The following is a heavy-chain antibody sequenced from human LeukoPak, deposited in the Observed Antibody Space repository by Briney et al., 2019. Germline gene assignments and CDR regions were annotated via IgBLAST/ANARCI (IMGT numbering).Heavy chain of an antibody. J-gene: IGHJ4*02. Sequence: PSETLSLTCTVSGGSISSSSYYWGWIRQPPGKGLEWIGSIYYSGSTYYNPSLKSRVTISVDTSKNQFSLKLSSVTAADTAVYYCATCGWSSPADYCGQGTLVTVSS. CDR2: IYYSGST. V-gene: IGHV4-39*01. D-gene: IGHD6-19*01. CDR1: GGSISSSSYY. CDR3: ATCGWSSPADY.